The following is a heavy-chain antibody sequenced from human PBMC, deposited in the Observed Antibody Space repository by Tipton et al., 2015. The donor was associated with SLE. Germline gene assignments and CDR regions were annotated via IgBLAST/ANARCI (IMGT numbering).Heavy chain of an antibody. D-gene: IGHD3-16*01. V-gene: IGHV4-39*01. J-gene: IGHJ4*02. CDR3: AGSAGGPLDY. Sequence: TLSLTCTVSGGSISSSSYYWGWIRQPPGKGLEWIGSIYYSGSTYYNPSLKSRVTISVDTSKNQFSLKLSSVTAADTAVFYCAGSAGGPLDYWGQGILVTVSS. CDR2: IYYSGST. CDR1: GGSISSSSYY.